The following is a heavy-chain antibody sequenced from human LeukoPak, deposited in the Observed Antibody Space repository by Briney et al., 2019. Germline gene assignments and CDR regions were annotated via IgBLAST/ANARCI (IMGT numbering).Heavy chain of an antibody. CDR1: GFTFGSYA. CDR3: ARYSSSWGLFDY. V-gene: IGHV3-30*04. D-gene: IGHD6-13*01. Sequence: PGRSLRLSCAASGFTFGSYAMHWVRQAPGKGLEWVAVISYDGSNKYYADSVKGRFTISRDNSKNTLYLQMNSLRAEDTAVYYCARYSSSWGLFDYWGQGTLVTVSS. J-gene: IGHJ4*02. CDR2: ISYDGSNK.